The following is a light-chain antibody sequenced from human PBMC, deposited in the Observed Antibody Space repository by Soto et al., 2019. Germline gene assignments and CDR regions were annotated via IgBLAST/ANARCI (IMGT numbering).Light chain of an antibody. CDR2: GAS. V-gene: IGKV3-20*01. CDR3: QVYGLAPPLT. Sequence: EFVLTQSPGTLSLSPGERATLSCRASQSLSSTYLSWYQKTPGQAPRLLIYGASSRAAGIPDRCSGSGSGTYFPLISSILEHEDAAVYYCQVYGLAPPLTFGQGTKVEIK. CDR1: QSLSSTY. J-gene: IGKJ1*01.